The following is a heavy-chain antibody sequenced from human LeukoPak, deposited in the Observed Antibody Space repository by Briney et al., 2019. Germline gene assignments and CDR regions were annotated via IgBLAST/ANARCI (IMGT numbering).Heavy chain of an antibody. Sequence: GGSLRLSCKASGFTFSSYWMNWVRQAPGKGLEWVAVIWYDGSNKYYADSVKGRFTISSYNSKNTLYLQMNSLRAEDTAVYYCAKGATPGIVGAPDGSWGQGTLVTVSS. D-gene: IGHD1-26*01. V-gene: IGHV3-33*06. CDR2: IWYDGSNK. J-gene: IGHJ4*02. CDR3: AKGATPGIVGAPDGS. CDR1: GFTFSSYW.